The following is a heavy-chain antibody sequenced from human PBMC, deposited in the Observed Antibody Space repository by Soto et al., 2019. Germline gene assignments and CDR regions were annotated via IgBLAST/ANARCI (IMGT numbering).Heavy chain of an antibody. D-gene: IGHD4-17*01. Sequence: EVQLVESGGGLVKPGGSLRLSCAASGFTFSNAWMSWVRQAPGKGLEWVGRIKSKTDGGTTDYAAPVKGRFTISRDDSKNTLYLQMNSLKTEDTAVYYCTTDLSYGDYYFDYWGQGTLVTVSS. V-gene: IGHV3-15*01. CDR2: IKSKTDGGTT. J-gene: IGHJ4*02. CDR1: GFTFSNAW. CDR3: TTDLSYGDYYFDY.